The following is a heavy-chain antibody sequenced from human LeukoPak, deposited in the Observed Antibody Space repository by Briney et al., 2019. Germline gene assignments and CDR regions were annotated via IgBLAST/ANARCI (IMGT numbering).Heavy chain of an antibody. CDR2: INQDGSEK. CDR1: GFTFSSYW. D-gene: IGHD5-18*01. V-gene: IGHV3-7*03. Sequence: GGSLRLSCAASGFTFSSYWMSWVRQAPGKGLEWVANINQDGSEKYYVDSVKGRLTISRDNAKNSLYLQMNSLRAEDTAVYYYARVDTAMVQGLDYWGQGTLVTVSS. CDR3: ARVDTAMVQGLDY. J-gene: IGHJ4*02.